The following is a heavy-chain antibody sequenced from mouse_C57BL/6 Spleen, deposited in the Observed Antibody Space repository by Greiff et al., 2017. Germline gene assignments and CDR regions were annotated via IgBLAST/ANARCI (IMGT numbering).Heavy chain of an antibody. CDR1: GYTFTSYW. Sequence: QVQLQQPGTELVKPGASVKLSCKASGYTFTSYWMHWVKQRPGHGLEWIGEILPGSGSTNYNEKFKGKATFTADTSSNTAYMQLSSLTTEDSAIYYCARGDYGSRFAYWGQGTLVTVSA. V-gene: IGHV1-9*01. J-gene: IGHJ3*01. CDR3: ARGDYGSRFAY. D-gene: IGHD1-1*01. CDR2: ILPGSGST.